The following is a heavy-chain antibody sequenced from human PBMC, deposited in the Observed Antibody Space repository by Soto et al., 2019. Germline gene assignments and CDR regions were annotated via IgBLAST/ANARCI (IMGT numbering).Heavy chain of an antibody. CDR1: GGSISSYY. Sequence: NPSETLSLTCTVSGGSISSYYWSWIRQPPGKGLEWIGYIYYSGSTNYNPSLKSRVTISVDTSKNQFSLKLSSVTAADTAVYYCARGKSSGWGLLYYYGMDVWGQGTTVTVSS. CDR3: ARGKSSGWGLLYYYGMDV. CDR2: IYYSGST. D-gene: IGHD6-19*01. V-gene: IGHV4-59*01. J-gene: IGHJ6*02.